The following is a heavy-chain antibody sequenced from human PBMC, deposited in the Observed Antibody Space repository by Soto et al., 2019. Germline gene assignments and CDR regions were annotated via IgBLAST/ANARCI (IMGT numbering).Heavy chain of an antibody. CDR2: IWNDGINS. Sequence: QVQLVESGGGVVQPGRSLRLSCAASGFTFNNYGMHWVRQAPGKGLEWLAVIWNDGINSSYANSVKGRFTISRDNSKNTLYLQMSSRRAEDTAVYYCARRQIPPPTRGAANARGGMDVWGQGTTVTVSS. J-gene: IGHJ6*02. CDR1: GFTFNNYG. D-gene: IGHD6-13*01. CDR3: ARRQIPPPTRGAANARGGMDV. V-gene: IGHV3-33*01.